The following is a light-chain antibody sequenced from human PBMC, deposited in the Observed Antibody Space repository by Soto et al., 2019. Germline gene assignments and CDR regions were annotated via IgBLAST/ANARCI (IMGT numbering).Light chain of an antibody. CDR1: QSVSSY. Sequence: EIVLTQSPATLSLSPGERATLSCRASQSVSSYLAWYQQKPGQAPRLLIYDASNWATGIPARFSGSGSGTDFTLTISSLEPEDFAVYYCQQRSNWPLITLDQGTRLEIK. J-gene: IGKJ5*01. V-gene: IGKV3-11*01. CDR2: DAS. CDR3: QQRSNWPLIT.